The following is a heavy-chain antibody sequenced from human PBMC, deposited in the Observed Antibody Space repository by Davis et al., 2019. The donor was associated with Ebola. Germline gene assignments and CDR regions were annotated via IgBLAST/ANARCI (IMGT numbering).Heavy chain of an antibody. CDR2: IYYSGST. Sequence: SETLSLTCTVSGGSISSYYWSWIRQPPGKGLEWIGYIYYSGSTNYNPSLKSRVTISVDTSKNQFSLKLSSVTAADTAVYYCARDFLLVYSNLNYYYYGMDVWGQGTTVTASS. D-gene: IGHD4-11*01. CDR1: GGSISSYY. V-gene: IGHV4-59*01. CDR3: ARDFLLVYSNLNYYYYGMDV. J-gene: IGHJ6*02.